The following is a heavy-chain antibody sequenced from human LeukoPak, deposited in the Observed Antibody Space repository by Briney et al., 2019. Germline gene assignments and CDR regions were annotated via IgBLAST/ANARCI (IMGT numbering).Heavy chain of an antibody. CDR2: FIPIFGTA. Sequence: ASVKVSCNASGGTFSSYAISWVRQPPGQGLEWMGGFIPIFGTANYAQKFQGRVTITADESTRTAYMELSSLRSEDTAVYYCARKLAYCGGDCYFPFDYWGQGTLVTVSS. V-gene: IGHV1-69*01. CDR1: GGTFSSYA. D-gene: IGHD2-21*01. J-gene: IGHJ4*02. CDR3: ARKLAYCGGDCYFPFDY.